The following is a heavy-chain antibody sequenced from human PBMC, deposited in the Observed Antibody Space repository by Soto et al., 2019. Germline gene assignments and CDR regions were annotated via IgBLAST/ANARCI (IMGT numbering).Heavy chain of an antibody. V-gene: IGHV1-69*12. J-gene: IGHJ6*02. CDR2: IIPIFGTA. CDR1: GGTFSSYA. CDR3: ARTATYDFWSGNSYYYYGMDV. Sequence: QVQLVQSGAEVKKPGSSVKVSCKASGGTFSSYALSWVRQAPGQGLEWMGGIIPIFGTANYAQKFQGRVTITADESTSTAYMELSSLRSEDTAVYYCARTATYDFWSGNSYYYYGMDVWGQGTTVTVSS. D-gene: IGHD3-3*01.